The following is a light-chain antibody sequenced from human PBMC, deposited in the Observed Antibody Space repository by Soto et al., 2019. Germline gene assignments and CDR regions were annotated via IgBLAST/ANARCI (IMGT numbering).Light chain of an antibody. V-gene: IGKV3-11*01. J-gene: IGKJ2*01. CDR2: DAS. Sequence: EIVLTQSPATLSLSPGERATLSCRASQSVSSYLAWYQQKPGQSPRLLIYDASKRATGIPARFSGSGSGTDFDLTISSLEPEDFAVYYCQQRSNWPPKYTFGQGTKLEIK. CDR1: QSVSSY. CDR3: QQRSNWPPKYT.